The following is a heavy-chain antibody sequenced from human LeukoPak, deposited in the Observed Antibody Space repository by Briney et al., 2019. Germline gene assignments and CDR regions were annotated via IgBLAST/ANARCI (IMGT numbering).Heavy chain of an antibody. CDR1: GYSFATSW. CDR2: IYPGDSDT. D-gene: IGHD4-23*01. J-gene: IGHJ4*02. Sequence: GESLKISCKGSGYSFATSWIGWLRQVPGKGLEWMGIIYPGDSDTRYSPSFQGQVTISADRSITTAYLQWSSLKASDTAMYYCARNGGNFIIDYWGQGTLVTASS. V-gene: IGHV5-51*01. CDR3: ARNGGNFIIDY.